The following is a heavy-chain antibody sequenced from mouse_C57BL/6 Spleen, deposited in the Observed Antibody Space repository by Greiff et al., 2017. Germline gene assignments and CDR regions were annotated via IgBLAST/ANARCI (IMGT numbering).Heavy chain of an antibody. J-gene: IGHJ1*03. D-gene: IGHD2-5*01. CDR1: GYAFSSYW. CDR3: ARLDYYSNHGYFDV. CDR2: IYPGDGDT. Sequence: QVQLQQSGAELVKPGASVKISCTASGYAFSSYWMNWVKQRPGKGLEWIGQIYPGDGDTNYNGKFKGKATLTADKSSSKAYMQLSSLTSEDSAGYFCARLDYYSNHGYFDVWGTGTTVTVSS. V-gene: IGHV1-80*01.